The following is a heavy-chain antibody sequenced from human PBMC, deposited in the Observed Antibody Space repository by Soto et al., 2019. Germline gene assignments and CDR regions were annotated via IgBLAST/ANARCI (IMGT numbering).Heavy chain of an antibody. Sequence: QIQLVQSGAEVKKPGASVKVSCKASGYTFSTKYLHWVRQAPGQGLEWVGWVNPNTGGTRYAQKFQGRVTMTSDTSIITAYMDLSRLTSHDTAVYYCARIGYYIDFDHWGQGTLVTVSS. CDR1: GYTFSTKY. D-gene: IGHD3-22*01. V-gene: IGHV1-2*02. CDR2: VNPNTGGT. J-gene: IGHJ4*02. CDR3: ARIGYYIDFDH.